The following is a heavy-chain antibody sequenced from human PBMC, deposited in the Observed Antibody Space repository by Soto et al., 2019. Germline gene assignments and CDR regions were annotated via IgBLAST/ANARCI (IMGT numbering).Heavy chain of an antibody. CDR3: ARVNGGDIVAQNQNWFDP. V-gene: IGHV1-3*01. J-gene: IGHJ5*02. Sequence: QVQLVQSGAEVKKPGASVKVSCKASGYTFTSYAMHWVRQAPGQRLEWMGWINAGNGNTKYSQKFQGRVTITRDTSASTAYMELSSLRSEDTAVYYCARVNGGDIVAQNQNWFDPWGQGTLVTVSS. D-gene: IGHD5-12*01. CDR2: INAGNGNT. CDR1: GYTFTSYA.